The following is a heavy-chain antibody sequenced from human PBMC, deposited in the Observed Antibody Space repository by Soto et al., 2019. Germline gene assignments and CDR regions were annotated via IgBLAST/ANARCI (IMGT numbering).Heavy chain of an antibody. CDR1: GGSISSYY. D-gene: IGHD3-3*01. CDR3: ARMPYDFWSGYYVNTTGVSKKYYSYYYMDV. V-gene: IGHV4-59*01. Sequence: SETLSLTCTVSGGSISSYYWSWIRQPPGKGLEWIGYIYYSGSTNYNPSLKSRVTISVDTSKNQFSLKLSSVTAADTAVYYCARMPYDFWSGYYVNTTGVSKKYYSYYYMDVWGKGTTVTVSS. CDR2: IYYSGST. J-gene: IGHJ6*03.